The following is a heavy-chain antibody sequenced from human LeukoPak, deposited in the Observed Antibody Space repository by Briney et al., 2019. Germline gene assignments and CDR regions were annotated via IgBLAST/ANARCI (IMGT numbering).Heavy chain of an antibody. D-gene: IGHD3-10*01. Sequence: SVKVSCKASGGTFSTYAISWVRQAPGQGLEWMGGIIPFFGTPSYAQKFHGRVTITADESTNTAYMEVSSLRSEDTALYYCARYKVPPHQDSSMVPGVYYYYGMDVWGLGTTVTVSS. CDR2: IIPFFGTP. CDR1: GGTFSTYA. V-gene: IGHV1-69*13. J-gene: IGHJ6*02. CDR3: ARYKVPPHQDSSMVPGVYYYYGMDV.